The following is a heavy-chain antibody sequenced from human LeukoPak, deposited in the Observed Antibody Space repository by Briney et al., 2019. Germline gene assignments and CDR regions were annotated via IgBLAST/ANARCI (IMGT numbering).Heavy chain of an antibody. CDR2: IDYSGTT. Sequence: SETLSLTCTASGGSISSFYWNWIRQPPGKGLEWIGYIDYSGTTNFNPSLKSRVTISVDTSNNQFSLRVRSVTAADTAVYYCASSRWYNGYFDYWGQGTLVSVS. D-gene: IGHD6-13*01. J-gene: IGHJ4*02. V-gene: IGHV4-59*01. CDR3: ASSRWYNGYFDY. CDR1: GGSISSFY.